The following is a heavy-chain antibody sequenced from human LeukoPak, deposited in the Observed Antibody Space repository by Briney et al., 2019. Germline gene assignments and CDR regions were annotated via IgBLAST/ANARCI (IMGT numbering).Heavy chain of an antibody. Sequence: GGSLRLSCAASGFTLTSYAMNWVRQAPGKGLEWVSGFSGSSTFYADSVKGRFSIFRDNSENTLYLQMNSLRAEDTAIYYCARGWGDCWGQGTLVIVSS. V-gene: IGHV3-23*01. J-gene: IGHJ4*02. CDR2: FSGSST. CDR3: ARGWGDC. D-gene: IGHD1-26*01. CDR1: GFTLTSYA.